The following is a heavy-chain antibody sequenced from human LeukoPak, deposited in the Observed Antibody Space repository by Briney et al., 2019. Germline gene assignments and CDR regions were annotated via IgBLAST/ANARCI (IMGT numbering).Heavy chain of an antibody. D-gene: IGHD4-17*01. J-gene: IGHJ6*02. CDR3: ASTTVKYYYYGMDV. V-gene: IGHV3-66*01. CDR1: GFTVSSNY. CDR2: IYSGGST. Sequence: GGSLRFSCAASGFTVSSNYMSCVRQAPGKGLEWFSVIYSGGSTYYADAVKGRFTISRDNSKNTLYLQMNSLRAEDTAVYYCASTTVKYYYYGMDVWGQGTTVTVSS.